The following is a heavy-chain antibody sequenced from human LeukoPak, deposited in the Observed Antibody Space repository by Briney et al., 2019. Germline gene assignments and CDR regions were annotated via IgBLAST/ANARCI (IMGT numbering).Heavy chain of an antibody. D-gene: IGHD5-12*01. Sequence: GGSLRPSCAASGFTSTNYAMNWVRQAPGKGLEWVSVLIGSSGSTDYADSVKGRFTISRDISKNMLFLQMNSLRAEDTAIYYCAKGAYDYIEIAYFDSWGQGTLVTVSS. CDR2: LIGSSGST. V-gene: IGHV3-23*01. J-gene: IGHJ4*02. CDR1: GFTSTNYA. CDR3: AKGAYDYIEIAYFDS.